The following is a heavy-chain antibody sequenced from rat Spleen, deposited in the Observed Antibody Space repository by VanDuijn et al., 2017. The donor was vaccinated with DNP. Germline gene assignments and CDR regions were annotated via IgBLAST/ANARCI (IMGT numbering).Heavy chain of an antibody. CDR1: HSITSNYG. Sequence: EMQFQESGPGLVKPSQSLSLTCSLAGHSITSNYGMHWIRQAPKKGLEWIAMIYYDSSKMYYADTVKGRFTISRDNSKNTLYLEMNSLRSEDTAMYYCAPCRVFNGGWFAYWGQGTLVTVSS. CDR3: APCRVFNGGWFAY. J-gene: IGHJ3*01. D-gene: IGHD1-12*01. V-gene: IGHV5-54*01. CDR2: IYYDSSKM.